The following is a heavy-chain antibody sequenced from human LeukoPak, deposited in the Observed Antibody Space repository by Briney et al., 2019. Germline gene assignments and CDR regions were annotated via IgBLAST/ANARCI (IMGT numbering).Heavy chain of an antibody. V-gene: IGHV3-23*01. D-gene: IGHD3-16*01. CDR3: AREPPGGGFDY. CDR2: FRGSDGST. CDR1: GFTFYNYA. Sequence: PGGSLRLSCAASGFTFYNYAMTWVRQAPGKGLEWVSTFRGSDGSTYYADSVKSRFTISRDNSKNTLYLQMNSLRAEDTAVYYCAREPPGGGFDYWGQGTLVTVSS. J-gene: IGHJ4*02.